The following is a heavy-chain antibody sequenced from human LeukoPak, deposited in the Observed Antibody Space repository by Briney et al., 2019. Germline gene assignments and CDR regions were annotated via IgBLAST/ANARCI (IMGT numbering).Heavy chain of an antibody. J-gene: IGHJ3*02. CDR3: AREGGSYSGAFDI. Sequence: ASVKVSCKASGYIFTSHDINWVRQATGQGLEWMGWMNPNSGNTGYAQKFQGRVTFTRNTSISTAYMELSSLRSEDTAVYYCAREGGSYSGAFDIWGQGTMVTVSS. CDR2: MNPNSGNT. D-gene: IGHD1-26*01. V-gene: IGHV1-8*03. CDR1: GYIFTSHD.